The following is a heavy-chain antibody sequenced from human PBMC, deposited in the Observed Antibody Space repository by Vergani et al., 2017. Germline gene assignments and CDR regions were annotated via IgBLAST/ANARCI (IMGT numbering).Heavy chain of an antibody. V-gene: IGHV1-46*03. CDR3: ARGDYGILTGYRY. J-gene: IGHJ4*02. D-gene: IGHD3-9*01. CDR2: INPSGGHT. CDR1: GYTFSNYY. Sequence: QVQVVQSGAEMKKSGASVKVSCKTSGYTFSNYYMHWVRQAPGQGLEWMGIINPSGGHTNYAQKFQGRVTMTRDTSTSTVYMELSSLRSEDTAIYYCARGDYGILTGYRYWGQGTVVTVSA.